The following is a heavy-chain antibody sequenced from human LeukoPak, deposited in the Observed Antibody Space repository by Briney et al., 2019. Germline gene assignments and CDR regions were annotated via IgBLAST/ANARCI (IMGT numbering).Heavy chain of an antibody. CDR2: ISGSGGST. D-gene: IGHD6-6*01. CDR3: AKVPPIRAARPGDY. Sequence: GGSLRLSCAASGFTFSSYALSWVRQAPGKGLGWVSAISGSGGSTYYADSVKGRFTISRDNSKNTLYLQMNSLRAEDTAVYYCAKVPPIRAARPGDYWGQGTLVTVSS. J-gene: IGHJ4*02. CDR1: GFTFSSYA. V-gene: IGHV3-23*01.